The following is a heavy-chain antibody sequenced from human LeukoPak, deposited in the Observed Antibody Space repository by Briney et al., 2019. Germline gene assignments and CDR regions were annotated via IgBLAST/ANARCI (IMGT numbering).Heavy chain of an antibody. CDR2: INPNGGIT. CDR1: GYTFTSYY. D-gene: IGHD6-13*01. V-gene: IGHV1-46*01. Sequence: ASVKVSCKASGYTFTSYYMHWVRQAPGQGLECMGIINPNGGITSYAQKFQGRVTMTRDTSTRTVYMELSSLRSEDTAVYYCARADVYSSSWYVVFWFDPWGQGTLVTVSS. J-gene: IGHJ5*02. CDR3: ARADVYSSSWYVVFWFDP.